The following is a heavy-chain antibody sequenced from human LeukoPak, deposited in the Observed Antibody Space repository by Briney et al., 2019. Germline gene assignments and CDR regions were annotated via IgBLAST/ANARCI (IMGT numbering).Heavy chain of an antibody. D-gene: IGHD1-26*01. V-gene: IGHV4-59*11. J-gene: IGHJ5*02. CDR3: ARGGIMFDP. CDR1: GGSISSHY. Sequence: SETLSLTCTVSGGSISSHYWTWIRQPPGKGLEWIGYIDYSGSTHYNPSLKSRVTISVDTSKNQFSLKLSSVTAADTAVFYCARGGIMFDPWGQGTLVTVSS. CDR2: IDYSGST.